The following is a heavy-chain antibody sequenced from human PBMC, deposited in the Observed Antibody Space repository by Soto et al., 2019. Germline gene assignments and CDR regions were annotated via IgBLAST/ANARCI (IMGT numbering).Heavy chain of an antibody. D-gene: IGHD6-19*01. Sequence: QVQLVESGGGVVQPGRSLRLSCAASGFTFSSYAMHWVRQAPGKGLEWVAVISYDGSNKYYADSVKGRFTISRGNSENALYLQMNSLRVEDTAVYYCARFPIEWLPSPHPEANFDYGGQGTMVTFSS. CDR3: ARFPIEWLPSPHPEANFDY. V-gene: IGHV3-30-3*01. CDR1: GFTFSSYA. CDR2: ISYDGSNK. J-gene: IGHJ4*02.